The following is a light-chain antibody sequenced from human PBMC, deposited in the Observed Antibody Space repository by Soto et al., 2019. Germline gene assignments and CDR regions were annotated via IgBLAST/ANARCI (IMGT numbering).Light chain of an antibody. J-gene: IGKJ1*01. V-gene: IGKV1-39*01. CDR2: AAS. CDR1: QSISSY. Sequence: DIQMTQSPSSLSASIGDRVTITCRASQSISSYLNWYQQKPGKAPKLLIYAASSLRSGVPSRFSGSGYGTDFTLAISSLQPEDFATYYCQQSYSRTFGQGTKVEIK. CDR3: QQSYSRT.